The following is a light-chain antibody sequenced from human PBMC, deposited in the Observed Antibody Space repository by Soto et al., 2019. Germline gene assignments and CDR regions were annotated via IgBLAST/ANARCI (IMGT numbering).Light chain of an antibody. Sequence: QSALTQPASVSGSPGQSITISCTGSRSDVGIYNLVSWYQQHPGKAPQLILFEAINRPSGISNRFSGSKSGTTASLTISGLQTDDEADYYCASYTGRNAWLFGGGTKVTVL. V-gene: IGLV2-14*02. J-gene: IGLJ2*01. CDR3: ASYTGRNAWL. CDR1: RSDVGIYNL. CDR2: EAI.